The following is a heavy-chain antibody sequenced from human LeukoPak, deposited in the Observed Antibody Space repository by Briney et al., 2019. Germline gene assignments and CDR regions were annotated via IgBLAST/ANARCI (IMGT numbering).Heavy chain of an antibody. Sequence: PSETLSLTCTVSGGSISSGGYYWSWIRQHPGKGLEWIGYIYYSGSTYYNPSLKSRVTISVDTSKNQFSLKLSSVTAADTAVCYCARVGVYSSSLYYFDYWGQGTLVTVSS. V-gene: IGHV4-31*03. CDR2: IYYSGST. CDR3: ARVGVYSSSLYYFDY. J-gene: IGHJ4*02. CDR1: GGSISSGGYY. D-gene: IGHD6-6*01.